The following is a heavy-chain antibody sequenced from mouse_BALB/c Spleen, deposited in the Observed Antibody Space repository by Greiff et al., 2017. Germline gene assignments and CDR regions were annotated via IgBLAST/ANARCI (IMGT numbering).Heavy chain of an antibody. D-gene: IGHD2-1*01. CDR3: ASYGNYVNWYFDV. CDR1: GYAFSSSW. CDR2: IYPGDGDT. J-gene: IGHJ1*01. Sequence: QVQLQQSGPELVKPGASVKISCKASGYAFSSSWMNWVKQRPGQGLEWIGRIYPGDGDTNYNGKFKGKATLTADKSSSTAYMQLSSLTSVDSAVYFCASYGNYVNWYFDVWGAGTTVTVSS. V-gene: IGHV1-82*01.